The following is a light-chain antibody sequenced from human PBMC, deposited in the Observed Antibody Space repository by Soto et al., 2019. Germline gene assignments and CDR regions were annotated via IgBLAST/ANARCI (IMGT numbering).Light chain of an antibody. V-gene: IGKV3-20*01. CDR1: QSVSSTY. CDR2: GAS. Sequence: VLTQSPGTLSLSPGERATLSCRASQSVSSTYLAWYQHKPGQAPRLLIYGASRRATGIPDRFSGSGSGTDFTLTISRLEPEDFAVYYCQQYGGSPPIPFGQGTRLEIK. CDR3: QQYGGSPPIP. J-gene: IGKJ5*01.